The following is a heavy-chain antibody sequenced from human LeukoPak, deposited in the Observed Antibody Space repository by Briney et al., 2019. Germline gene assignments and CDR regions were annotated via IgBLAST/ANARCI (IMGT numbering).Heavy chain of an antibody. Sequence: PGGSLRLSCAASGFTVSSNYMSWVRQAPGKGLEWVSVIYSGGSTYYADSVKGRFTISRDNSKNTLYLQMNSLRAEDTAVYYCAKVTSSWYKGVYYFDYWGQGTLVTVSS. CDR3: AKVTSSWYKGVYYFDY. J-gene: IGHJ4*02. CDR1: GFTVSSNY. CDR2: IYSGGST. D-gene: IGHD1-1*01. V-gene: IGHV3-53*01.